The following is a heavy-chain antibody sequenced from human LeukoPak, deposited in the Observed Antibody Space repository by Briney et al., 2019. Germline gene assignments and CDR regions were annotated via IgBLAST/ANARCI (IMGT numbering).Heavy chain of an antibody. CDR2: ISAYNGNT. D-gene: IGHD2-2*02. J-gene: IGHJ3*02. CDR3: ARDLRRGYCSSTSCYRVNDAFDI. V-gene: IGHV1-18*04. Sequence: ASVKVSCKASGYTFTSYGISWVRQAPGQGLEWMGWISAYNGNTNYAQKLQGRVTITTDTSTSTAYMEMRRLRSDETAVYYCARDLRRGYCSSTSCYRVNDAFDIWGQGTMVTVSS. CDR1: GYTFTSYG.